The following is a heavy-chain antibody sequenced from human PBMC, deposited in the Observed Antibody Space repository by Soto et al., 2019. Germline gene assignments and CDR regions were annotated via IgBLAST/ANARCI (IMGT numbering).Heavy chain of an antibody. CDR3: ARGMTPPGAPAWYYFDS. D-gene: IGHD2-8*02. J-gene: IGHJ4*02. CDR1: GASITGTSY. Sequence: SETLSLTCTVSGASITGTSYWSWIRQPAGKGLEWIGRFSLSGTTNYNPSLRSRVTMSADVSKNQFSLRLTSVTAADTALYYCARGMTPPGAPAWYYFDSWGQGTLVTVPQ. V-gene: IGHV4-4*07. CDR2: FSLSGTT.